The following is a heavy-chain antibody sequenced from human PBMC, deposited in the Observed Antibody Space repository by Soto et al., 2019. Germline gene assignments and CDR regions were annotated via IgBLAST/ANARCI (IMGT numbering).Heavy chain of an antibody. J-gene: IGHJ4*02. V-gene: IGHV3-33*01. Sequence: GGSLRLSCTASGFTFNNFGMHWVRQAPGKGLEWVAVIWSDVTQKYYRNSVKGRFTISRDNSKNTLYLEMSGLRAEDTAMYFFAREQDLATTTQFDDWGKGTMVTVSS. CDR3: AREQDLATTTQFDD. CDR2: IWSDVTQK. CDR1: GFTFNNFG. D-gene: IGHD1-26*01.